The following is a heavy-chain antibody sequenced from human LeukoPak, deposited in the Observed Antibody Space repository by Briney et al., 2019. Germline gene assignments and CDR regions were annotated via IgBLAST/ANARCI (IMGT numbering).Heavy chain of an antibody. CDR3: ARHTDCSRSSCNAFDV. V-gene: IGHV3-7*01. CDR2: IKQDGSEK. J-gene: IGHJ3*01. D-gene: IGHD2-2*01. Sequence: PGGSLRLSCTPSRFTFRNYWMSWVRQAPGKGLEWAAKIKQDGSEKYYLDSVKGRFTISRDNAKNSLSLQMDSLRAEDTAVYYCARHTDCSRSSCNAFDVWGRGTMVTVSS. CDR1: RFTFRNYW.